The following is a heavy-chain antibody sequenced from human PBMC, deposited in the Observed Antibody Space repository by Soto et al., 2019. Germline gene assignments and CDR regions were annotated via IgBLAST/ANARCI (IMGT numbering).Heavy chain of an antibody. V-gene: IGHV4-59*01. CDR2: IYYSGST. CDR3: ARVISYDSSGYYYGTYYFDY. D-gene: IGHD3-22*01. J-gene: IGHJ4*02. CDR1: GFSISSYY. Sequence: SETLSLTCTVSGFSISSYYWSWIRQPPGKGLEWIGYIYYSGSTNYNPSLKSRVTISVDTSKNQFSLKLSSVTAAGTAVYYCARVISYDSSGYYYGTYYFDYWGQGTLVPVSS.